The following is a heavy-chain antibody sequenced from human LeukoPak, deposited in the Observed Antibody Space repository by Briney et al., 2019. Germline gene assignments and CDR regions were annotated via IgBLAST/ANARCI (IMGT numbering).Heavy chain of an antibody. CDR2: LYYTGSA. V-gene: IGHV4-39*01. CDR3: ARRERGDGCRFDS. Sequence: SETLSLTCSVSGGSISSTTDYWGWIRQPPGKGLEWIGSLYYTGSAYFNPSLKSRVTISVDTSKHQLSLNLRSVTAADTAVYYCARRERGDGCRFDSWGQGTLVTVSS. D-gene: IGHD3-10*01. CDR1: GGSISSTTDY. J-gene: IGHJ4*02.